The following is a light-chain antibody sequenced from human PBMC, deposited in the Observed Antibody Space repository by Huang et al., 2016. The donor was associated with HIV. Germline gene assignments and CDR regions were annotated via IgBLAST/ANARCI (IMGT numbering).Light chain of an antibody. CDR2: KAS. Sequence: DIQMTQSPSTLSASVGDRVTITCRASQSISSWLAWYQQKPGKAPKLLIYKASNLERGGPSRLSGSGSGTEFTLTSSSLQPDDFANYYCQQYNSYPLTFGGGTKVQIK. V-gene: IGKV1-5*03. CDR3: QQYNSYPLT. J-gene: IGKJ4*01. CDR1: QSISSW.